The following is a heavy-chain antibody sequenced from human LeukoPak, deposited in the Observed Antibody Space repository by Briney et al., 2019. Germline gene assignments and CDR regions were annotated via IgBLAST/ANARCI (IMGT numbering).Heavy chain of an antibody. CDR3: AKEGRWLDS. CDR2: ISGSGGST. J-gene: IGHJ4*02. Sequence: GGSLRLSCGASGFTFSTYGINWVRQAPGKGLEWVSAISGSGGSTYYADSVKGRFTISRDNSKNTLYLQINSLKTEDTAVYFCAKEGRWLDSWGQGTPVTVSS. V-gene: IGHV3-23*01. D-gene: IGHD4-23*01. CDR1: GFTFSTYG.